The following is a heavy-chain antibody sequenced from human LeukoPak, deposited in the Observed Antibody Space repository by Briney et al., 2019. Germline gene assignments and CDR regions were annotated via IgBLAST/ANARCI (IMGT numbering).Heavy chain of an antibody. CDR1: GFTFSSYA. D-gene: IGHD3-3*01. CDR3: ARDSPYDFWSGYYKSYPLVMDY. CDR2: ISGSGGST. J-gene: IGHJ4*02. V-gene: IGHV3-23*01. Sequence: PGGSLRLSCAASGFTFSSYAMSWVRQAPGKGLEWVSAISGSGGSTYYADSVKGRFTISRDNAKNSLYLQMNSLRAEDTAVYYCARDSPYDFWSGYYKSYPLVMDYWGQGTLVTVSS.